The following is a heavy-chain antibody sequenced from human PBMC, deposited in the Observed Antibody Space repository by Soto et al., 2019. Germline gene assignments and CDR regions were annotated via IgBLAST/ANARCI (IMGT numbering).Heavy chain of an antibody. J-gene: IGHJ4*02. D-gene: IGHD3-22*01. Sequence: SVKVSCKASGYTFTGYYMHWVRQAPGQGLEWMGRIIPILGIANYAQKFQGRVTITADKSTSTAYMELSSLRSEDTAVYYCARASTYYYDSSGYYPIGYWGQGTLVTVSS. CDR2: IIPILGIA. V-gene: IGHV1-69*04. CDR1: GYTFTGYY. CDR3: ARASTYYYDSSGYYPIGY.